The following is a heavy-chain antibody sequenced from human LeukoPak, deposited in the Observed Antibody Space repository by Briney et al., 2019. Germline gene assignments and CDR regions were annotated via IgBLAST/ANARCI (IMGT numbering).Heavy chain of an antibody. J-gene: IGHJ1*01. CDR3: ARDFTVTSY. CDR1: GFTFSSYW. D-gene: IGHD4-17*01. Sequence: GGSLRLSCVASGFTFSSYWMSWVRQAPGKGLEWVANIKQDGSEEYYVDSVKGRFTISRDNAKNSLYLQMNSLRAEDTAVYYCARDFTVTSYWGQGTLVTVSS. V-gene: IGHV3-7*01. CDR2: IKQDGSEE.